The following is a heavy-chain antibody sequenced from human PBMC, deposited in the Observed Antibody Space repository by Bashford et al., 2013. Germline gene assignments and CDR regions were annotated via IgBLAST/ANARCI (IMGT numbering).Heavy chain of an antibody. J-gene: IGHJ5*02. CDR2: IYHSGST. D-gene: IGHD3-3*01. Sequence: SETLSLTCAVSGGSISSGGYSWSWIRQPPGKGLEWIGYIYHSGSTYYNPSLKSRVTISVDRSKNQFSLKLSSVTAADTAVYYCARLYRYYDFWRIGWFDPWGQGTLVTVSS. CDR3: ARLYRYYDFWRIGWFDP. CDR1: GGSISSGGYS. V-gene: IGHV4-30-2*01.